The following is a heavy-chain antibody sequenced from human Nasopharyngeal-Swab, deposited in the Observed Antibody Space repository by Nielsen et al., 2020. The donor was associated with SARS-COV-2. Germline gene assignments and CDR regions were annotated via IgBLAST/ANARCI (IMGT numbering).Heavy chain of an antibody. V-gene: IGHV4-39*01. CDR2: IYYSGST. Sequence: SETLSLTCTVSGGSISSSSYYWGWIRQPPGKGLEWIGSIYYSGSTYYNPSLKSRVTISVDTSKNQFSLKLSSVTAADTAVYYCASLRYRYYYYGTDVWGQGTTVTVSS. CDR3: ASLRYRYYYYGTDV. J-gene: IGHJ6*02. CDR1: GGSISSSSYY. D-gene: IGHD1-14*01.